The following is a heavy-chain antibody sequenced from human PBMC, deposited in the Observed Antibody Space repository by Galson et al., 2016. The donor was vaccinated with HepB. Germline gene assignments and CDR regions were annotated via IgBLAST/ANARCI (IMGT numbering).Heavy chain of an antibody. CDR1: GFTFGDYA. J-gene: IGHJ4*02. CDR3: ARGTPDYRPYYFDY. V-gene: IGHV3-49*03. D-gene: IGHD4-11*01. CDR2: IRSKTYGGTT. Sequence: ATSGFTFGDYAMSWFRQAPGKGLEWVGFIRSKTYGGTTEYAASVKARFTISRDDSKSFAYLQMSSLNTGDTAVYYCARGTPDYRPYYFDYWGQGPLVTVSS.